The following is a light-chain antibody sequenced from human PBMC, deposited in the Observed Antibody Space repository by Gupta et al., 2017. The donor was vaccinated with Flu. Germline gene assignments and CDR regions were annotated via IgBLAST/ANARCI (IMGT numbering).Light chain of an antibody. J-gene: IGLJ1*01. Sequence: SVTIACTVTSSYVGGYNYFSCHQQHPAKAPRLIIYEVSNRPSGVPARFSVSRSGNTASLTVSGLQTEDEADYYCSSYAGNDNHVFGTGTKVTVL. CDR3: SSYAGNDNHV. CDR2: EVS. CDR1: SSYVGGYNY. V-gene: IGLV2-8*01.